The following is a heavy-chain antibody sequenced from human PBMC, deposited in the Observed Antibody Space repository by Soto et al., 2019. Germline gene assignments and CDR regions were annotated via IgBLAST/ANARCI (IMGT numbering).Heavy chain of an antibody. CDR3: GMDSVSAWRPGVAY. D-gene: IGHD2-2*03. Sequence: QVLLVQSGAEVKKPGSSVKVSCKASGVSFSDSSISWVRQAPGQGLEWMGKFIPILGIPNFAQKFQGRVTITADKSTSTAYMQLSSLRSEDTAVYYCGMDSVSAWRPGVAYWGQGTLVTVSS. CDR1: GVSFSDSS. J-gene: IGHJ4*02. CDR2: FIPILGIP. V-gene: IGHV1-69*02.